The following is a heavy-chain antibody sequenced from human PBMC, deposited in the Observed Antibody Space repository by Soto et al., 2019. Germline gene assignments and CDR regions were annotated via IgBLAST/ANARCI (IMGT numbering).Heavy chain of an antibody. CDR2: VFYSGST. CDR1: GGTISSGGFF. D-gene: IGHD3-22*01. V-gene: IGHV4-31*03. Sequence: KTSETLSLTCTVSGGTISSGGFFWSWIRQHPGKGLEWIGHVFYSGSTYYNPSLKSRVSISVDTSKNQFSLNLNSVTAADTAVYYCARDDYYDNTRKHRFDIWGQGTVVTVSS. J-gene: IGHJ3*02. CDR3: ARDDYYDNTRKHRFDI.